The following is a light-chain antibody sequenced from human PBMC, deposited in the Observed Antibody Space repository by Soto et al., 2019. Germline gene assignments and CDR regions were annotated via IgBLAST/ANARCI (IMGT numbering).Light chain of an antibody. CDR3: SSYAGSNLYV. CDR2: EVS. V-gene: IGLV2-8*01. J-gene: IGLJ1*01. Sequence: QSALTQPPSAPGSPGQSVTISCTGTSSDVGGYNYVSWYQQHPGKAPKLVIYEVSKRPSGVPDRFSGSKSGNTASLTVSGLQAEDEADYYCSSYAGSNLYVFGTGTKLTVL. CDR1: SSDVGGYNY.